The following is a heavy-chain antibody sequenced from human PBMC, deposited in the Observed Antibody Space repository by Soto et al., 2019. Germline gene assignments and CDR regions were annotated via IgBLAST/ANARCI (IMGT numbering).Heavy chain of an antibody. J-gene: IGHJ6*02. D-gene: IGHD3-3*01. CDR3: ASAYDFWSGYYLYYYYYGMDV. Sequence: GGSLRLSCAASGFTFSSYSMNWVRQAPGKGLEWVSSISSSSSYIYYADSVKGRFTISRANAKNSLYLQMNSLRAEDTAVYYCASAYDFWSGYYLYYYYYGMDVWGQGTTVTVSS. V-gene: IGHV3-21*01. CDR2: ISSSSSYI. CDR1: GFTFSSYS.